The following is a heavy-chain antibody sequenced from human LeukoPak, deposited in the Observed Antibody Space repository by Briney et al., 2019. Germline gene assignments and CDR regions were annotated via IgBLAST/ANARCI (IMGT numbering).Heavy chain of an antibody. D-gene: IGHD6-19*01. CDR3: VLRHRSGRDGLHN. J-gene: IGHJ4*02. V-gene: IGHV3-53*01. CDR2: IYDSGTT. CDR1: GFTVSSNY. Sequence: PGGSLRLSCATSGFTVSSNYMSWVRQAPGKGLEWVSVIYDSGTTYYADSVKGRFLIFRDTSKNTVDLQMNSLRVDDTAVYYCVLRHRSGRDGLHNWGQGTRVTVSS.